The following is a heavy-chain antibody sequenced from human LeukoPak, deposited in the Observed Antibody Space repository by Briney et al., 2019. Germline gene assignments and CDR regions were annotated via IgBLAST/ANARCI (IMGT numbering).Heavy chain of an antibody. CDR1: GDSISDSH. CDR3: ARREGTD. J-gene: IGHJ4*02. Sequence: SETLSLTCTISGDSISDSHWSWVRQPPGKGLEWIGYIYTSGNTNYNPPLKSRVTISIPTSRSQFSLKLKSVTAADTAVYYCARREGTDWGRGTLVTVSS. CDR2: IYTSGNT. V-gene: IGHV4-4*09.